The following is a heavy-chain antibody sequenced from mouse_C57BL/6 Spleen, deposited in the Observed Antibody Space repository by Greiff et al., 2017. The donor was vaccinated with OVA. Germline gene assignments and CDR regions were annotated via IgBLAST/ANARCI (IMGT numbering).Heavy chain of an antibody. CDR2: IDPETGGT. CDR1: GYTFTDYE. V-gene: IGHV1-15*01. D-gene: IGHD2-3*01. Sequence: QVQLQQSGAELVRPGASVTLSCKASGYTFTDYEMHWVKQTPVHGLEWIGAIDPETGGTAYNQKFKGKAILTADKSSSTAYMELRSLTSEDSAVYYCTRSGYYSYTLYAMDDWGQGTSVTVSS. CDR3: TRSGYYSYTLYAMDD. J-gene: IGHJ4*01.